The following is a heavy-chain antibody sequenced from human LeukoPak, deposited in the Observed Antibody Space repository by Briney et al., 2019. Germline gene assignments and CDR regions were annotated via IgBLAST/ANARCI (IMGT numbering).Heavy chain of an antibody. J-gene: IGHJ4*02. CDR3: AKLTTS. V-gene: IGHV3-53*01. CDR1: GFTVSSSY. Sequence: GGSLRLSCAASGFTVSSSYMSWVRQAPGKGLEWVSVLYSDGTTYYADSVKGRFTISRDNSNNTLYLQMNSLRAEDTAVYYCAKLTTSWGQGTLVTVSS. CDR2: LYSDGTT. D-gene: IGHD4-11*01.